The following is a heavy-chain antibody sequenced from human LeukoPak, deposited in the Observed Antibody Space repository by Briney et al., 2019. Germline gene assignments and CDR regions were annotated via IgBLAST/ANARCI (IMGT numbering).Heavy chain of an antibody. J-gene: IGHJ4*02. CDR1: GGSISSGGYS. CDR3: ARERLARSGYDSAFDY. CDR2: IYHSGST. V-gene: IGHV4-30-2*01. Sequence: SGTLSLTCAVSGGSISSGGYSWSWIRQPPGKGLEWIGYIYHSGSTYYNPSLKSRVTISVDRSKNQFSLKLSSVTAADTAVYYCARERLARSGYDSAFDYWGQGTLVTVSS. D-gene: IGHD5-12*01.